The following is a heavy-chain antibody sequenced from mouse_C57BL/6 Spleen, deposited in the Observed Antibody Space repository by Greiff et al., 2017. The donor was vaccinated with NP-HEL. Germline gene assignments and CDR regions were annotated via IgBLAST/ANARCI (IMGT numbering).Heavy chain of an antibody. V-gene: IGHV5-17*01. Sequence: EVQLKESGGGLVKPGGSLKLSCAASGFTFSDYGMHWVRQAPEKGLEWVAYISSGSSTIYYADTVKGRFTISRDNAKNTLFLKKTSLRSEDTAMYYCSSTTILTPHYYAMDYWGQGTSVTVSS. CDR2: ISSGSSTI. CDR3: SSTTILTPHYYAMDY. CDR1: GFTFSDYG. D-gene: IGHD2-5*01. J-gene: IGHJ4*01.